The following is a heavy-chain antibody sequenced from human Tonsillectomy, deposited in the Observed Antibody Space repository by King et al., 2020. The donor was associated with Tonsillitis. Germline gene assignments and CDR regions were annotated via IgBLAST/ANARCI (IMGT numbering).Heavy chain of an antibody. D-gene: IGHD1-26*01. Sequence: VQLVESGAEVKKPGASVKVSCKASGYTFTGYYLHWLRQALGQGLEWMGWIDPNSGGTNYAQKFQGRVTMTRDTSISTAYMELSRLTSDDTAVYYCVRDPAPSGNWYFDLWGRGTLVTVSS. CDR1: GYTFTGYY. CDR2: IDPNSGGT. CDR3: VRDPAPSGNWYFDL. V-gene: IGHV1-2*02. J-gene: IGHJ2*01.